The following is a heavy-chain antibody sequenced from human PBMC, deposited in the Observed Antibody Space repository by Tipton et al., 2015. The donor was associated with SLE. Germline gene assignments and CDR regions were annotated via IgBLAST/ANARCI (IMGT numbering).Heavy chain of an antibody. CDR3: AKGGKYYDFWSGYSTGFGY. D-gene: IGHD3-3*01. V-gene: IGHV3-23*01. CDR1: GFTFSSYA. CDR2: ISGSGGRT. J-gene: IGHJ4*02. Sequence: SLRLSCAASGFTFSSYAMSWVRQAPGKGLEWVSAISGSGGRTYYADSVKGRFTISRDNSKNTLYLQMNSRRAEDPAVYYCAKGGKYYDFWSGYSTGFGYWGQGSLVTVSS.